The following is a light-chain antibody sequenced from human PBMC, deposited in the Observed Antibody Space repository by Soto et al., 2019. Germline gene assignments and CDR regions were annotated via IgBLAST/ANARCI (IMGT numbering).Light chain of an antibody. CDR2: DVF. V-gene: IGKV3-11*01. CDR3: QQRSNWPPIT. Sequence: EIVLTQSPGTLSLSPGARATLSYRASQSVSTHLAWYQQKPGQAPRLLIYDVFNRATGIPARFSGSGSGTDFTLTISSLEPEDFAVYYCQQRSNWPPITFGQGTRLEIK. J-gene: IGKJ5*01. CDR1: QSVSTH.